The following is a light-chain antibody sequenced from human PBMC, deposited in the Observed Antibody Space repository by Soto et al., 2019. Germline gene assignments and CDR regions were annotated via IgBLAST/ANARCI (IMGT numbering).Light chain of an antibody. J-gene: IGKJ4*01. CDR3: QQYNSDSLT. CDR1: QSISSW. Sequence: DIQMTQSPSTLSASVGDRVTITCRASQSISSWLAWYQQKPGKAPKLLIYKASSLESGVPSRFSGSGSGTEFTLTISSLQPDDFATYYCQQYNSDSLTCGGGTKVESK. V-gene: IGKV1-5*03. CDR2: KAS.